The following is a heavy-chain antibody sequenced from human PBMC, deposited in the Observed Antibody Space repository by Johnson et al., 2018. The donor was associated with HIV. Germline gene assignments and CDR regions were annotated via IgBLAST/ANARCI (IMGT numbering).Heavy chain of an antibody. D-gene: IGHD6-19*01. J-gene: IGHJ3*02. CDR2: ISYDGSNK. Sequence: QVQLVESGGGVVQPGRSLRLSCAASGFTFSSYAMHWVRQAPGKGLEWVAVISYDGSNKYYADSVKGRFTISRDNSKNTLYLQMNSRRAEDTAVYYCAREYVGQWLGPRHAFDIWGQGTMVTVSS. V-gene: IGHV3-30-3*01. CDR1: GFTFSSYA. CDR3: AREYVGQWLGPRHAFDI.